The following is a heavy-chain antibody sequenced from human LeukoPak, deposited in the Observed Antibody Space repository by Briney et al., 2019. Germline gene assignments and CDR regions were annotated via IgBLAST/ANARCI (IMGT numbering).Heavy chain of an antibody. CDR1: GGSFSGYY. J-gene: IGHJ6*02. CDR2: INHSGST. CDR3: ARELARCSSTSCYTNPYYYYGMDV. V-gene: IGHV4-34*01. D-gene: IGHD2-2*01. Sequence: SETLSLTCAAYGGSFSGYYWSWIRQPPGKGLEWIGEINHSGSTNYNPSLKSRVTISVDTSKNQFSLKLSSVTAADTAVYYCARELARCSSTSCYTNPYYYYGMDVWGQGTTVTVSS.